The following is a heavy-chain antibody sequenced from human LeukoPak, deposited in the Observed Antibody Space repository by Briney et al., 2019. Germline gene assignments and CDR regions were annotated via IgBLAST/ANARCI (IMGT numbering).Heavy chain of an antibody. CDR3: ARHQWHYYYYMGV. Sequence: SETLSLTCTVSGGSISSSSYYWGRIRQPPGKGLEWFGSIYYSGDTYYNPSLKSRRVTISVDTSKNQFSLRLSSVTAADTAVYYCARHQWHYYYYMGVWGKGSTVTVSS. CDR1: GGSISSSSYY. D-gene: IGHD6-19*01. V-gene: IGHV4-39*01. J-gene: IGHJ6*03. CDR2: IYYSGDT.